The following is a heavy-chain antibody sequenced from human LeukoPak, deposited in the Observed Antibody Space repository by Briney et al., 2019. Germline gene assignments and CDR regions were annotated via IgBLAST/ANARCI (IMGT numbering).Heavy chain of an antibody. Sequence: GGSLRLSCAASGFTFSSYSMNWVRQAPGKGLEWVSSISSSSYIYYADSVKGRFTISRDNAKNSLYLQMNSLRAEDTAVYYCARDAAYSSSWYEADAFDIWGQGTMVTVPS. CDR1: GFTFSSYS. CDR2: ISSSSYI. CDR3: ARDAAYSSSWYEADAFDI. J-gene: IGHJ3*02. D-gene: IGHD6-13*01. V-gene: IGHV3-21*01.